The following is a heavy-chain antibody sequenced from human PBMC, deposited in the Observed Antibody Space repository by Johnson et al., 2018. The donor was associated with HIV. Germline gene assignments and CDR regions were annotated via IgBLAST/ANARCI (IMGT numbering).Heavy chain of an antibody. J-gene: IGHJ3*02. Sequence: VQLVESGGGVVRPGGSLRLSCAASGFTFDDYGMSWVRQAPGKGLEWVSGINWNGGSIGYADSVKGRFTISRDNSKNTLYLQMNNLRAEDTAVYFCAKRGTAMVLDAFDIWGQGTMVTVSS. CDR3: AKRGTAMVLDAFDI. V-gene: IGHV3-20*04. D-gene: IGHD5-18*01. CDR1: GFTFDDYG. CDR2: INWNGGSI.